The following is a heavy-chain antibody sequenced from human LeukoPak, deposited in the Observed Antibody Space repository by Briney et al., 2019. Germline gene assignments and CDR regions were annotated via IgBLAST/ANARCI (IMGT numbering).Heavy chain of an antibody. CDR3: AYPDFWSGYSYYYYYYGMDV. J-gene: IGHJ6*02. CDR1: GFTFSSYD. D-gene: IGHD3-3*01. Sequence: GGSLRLSCAASGFTFSSYDMHWVRQATGKGLKWVSAIGTAGDTYYPGSVKGRFTISRENAKNSLYLQMNSLRAGDTAVYYCAYPDFWSGYSYYYYYYGMDVWGQGTTVTVSS. V-gene: IGHV3-13*01. CDR2: IGTAGDT.